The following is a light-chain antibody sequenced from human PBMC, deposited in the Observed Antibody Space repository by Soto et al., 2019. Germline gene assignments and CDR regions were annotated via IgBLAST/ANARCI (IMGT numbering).Light chain of an antibody. CDR2: DTF. CDR1: QSVSSN. Sequence: EIVMTQSPATLSVSPGERVTLSCRGSQSVSSNLAWYQQKPGQAPRLLIYDTFIRATGIPARFSGSGSGTEFTLTISSLQSEDFAVYYCQQYNKWPTFGQGTKVDIK. V-gene: IGKV3-15*01. J-gene: IGKJ1*01. CDR3: QQYNKWPT.